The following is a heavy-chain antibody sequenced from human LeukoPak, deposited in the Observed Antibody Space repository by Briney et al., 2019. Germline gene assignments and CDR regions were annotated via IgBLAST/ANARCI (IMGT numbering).Heavy chain of an antibody. D-gene: IGHD6-6*01. Sequence: PGGSLRLSCAASGFTFSSYEMNWVRQAPGKGLEWVSYISSSGSTIYYADSVKGRFTISRDNAKNSLYLQMNSLRAEDTAVYYCARESGVSGFDPWGQGTLVTVSS. CDR3: ARESGVSGFDP. V-gene: IGHV3-48*03. CDR2: ISSSGSTI. CDR1: GFTFSSYE. J-gene: IGHJ5*02.